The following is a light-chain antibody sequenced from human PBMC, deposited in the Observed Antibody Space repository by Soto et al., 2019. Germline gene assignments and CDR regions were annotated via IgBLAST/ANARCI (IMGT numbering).Light chain of an antibody. J-gene: IGLJ2*01. CDR1: SSNIQSYY. Sequence: QSVLTQPPSASGTPGQRVTISCSGSSSNIQSYYVYWYQQLPGMAPKLLIYRNNQRPSGVPDRFSGSKSGTSASLASSGLRSEDEADYYCAAWDGSLRGVLFGGGTKVTVL. V-gene: IGLV1-47*01. CDR3: AAWDGSLRGVL. CDR2: RNN.